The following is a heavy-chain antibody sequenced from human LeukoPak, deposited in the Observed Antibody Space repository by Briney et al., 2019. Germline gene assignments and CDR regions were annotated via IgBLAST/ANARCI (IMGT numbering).Heavy chain of an antibody. J-gene: IGHJ4*02. D-gene: IGHD3-9*01. Sequence: SGGSLRLSCAASGFTFSSYSMNWVRQAPGKGLEWVSYISSSSSTIYYADSVKGRFTISRDNAKNSLYLQMNSLRVEDTAVYYCARARISTGYYTPYFDYWGQGTLVTVSS. V-gene: IGHV3-48*04. CDR1: GFTFSSYS. CDR2: ISSSSSTI. CDR3: ARARISTGYYTPYFDY.